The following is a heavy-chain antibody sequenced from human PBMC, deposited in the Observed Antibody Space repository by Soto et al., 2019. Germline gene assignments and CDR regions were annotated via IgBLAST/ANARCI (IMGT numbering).Heavy chain of an antibody. CDR1: GGSINNYY. D-gene: IGHD2-8*01. Sequence: PSETLSLTCTVSGGSINNYYWSWIRQPPGKGLEWIGYIYYSGSTNYNPSLKSRVTIALDTAKNQFSLKLSSVTAADTAVFYCARMLGTHYYYDVDVWGQGTTVTVSS. CDR3: ARMLGTHYYYDVDV. CDR2: IYYSGST. V-gene: IGHV4-59*01. J-gene: IGHJ6*02.